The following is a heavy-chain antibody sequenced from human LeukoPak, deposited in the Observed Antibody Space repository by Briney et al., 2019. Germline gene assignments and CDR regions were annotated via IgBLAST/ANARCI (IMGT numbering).Heavy chain of an antibody. CDR1: GFTFSSYW. J-gene: IGHJ4*02. V-gene: IGHV3-7*01. CDR3: ALPPWTGHHNSGYYRY. CDR2: IKQDGSEK. Sequence: PGGSLRLSCAGSGFTFSSYWMSWVRQAPGKGLEWVANIKQDGSEKYYVDSVKGRFTISRDNAKNSLYLQMNSLRAEDTAVYYCALPPWTGHHNSGYYRYGGQGTLVTVS. D-gene: IGHD3-22*01.